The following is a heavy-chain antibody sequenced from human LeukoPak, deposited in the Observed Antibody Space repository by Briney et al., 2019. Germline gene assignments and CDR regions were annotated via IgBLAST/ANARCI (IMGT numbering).Heavy chain of an antibody. D-gene: IGHD3-10*01. CDR3: ARVGVGELLYPSYYFDY. J-gene: IGHJ4*02. Sequence: SETLSLTCTVSGGSISSSSYYWGWIRQPPGKGLEWIGSIYYSGSTYHNPSLKSRVTISVDTSKNQFSLKLSSVTAADTAVYYCARVGVGELLYPSYYFDYWGQGTLVTVSS. CDR1: GGSISSSSYY. V-gene: IGHV4-39*07. CDR2: IYYSGST.